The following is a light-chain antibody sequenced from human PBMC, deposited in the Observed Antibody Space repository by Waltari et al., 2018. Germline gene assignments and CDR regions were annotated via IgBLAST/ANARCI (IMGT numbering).Light chain of an antibody. Sequence: QAVVTQEPSLTVSPGGTVTLTCGSSPGVVTSGHYPYWFQQKPGQAPRTLIYDTSNKQSWTPARFSGSLLGGKAALTLSGAQPEDEAEYYCLLFYSGVRVFGGGTKLTVL. CDR1: PGVVTSGHY. V-gene: IGLV7-46*01. CDR2: DTS. J-gene: IGLJ3*02. CDR3: LLFYSGVRV.